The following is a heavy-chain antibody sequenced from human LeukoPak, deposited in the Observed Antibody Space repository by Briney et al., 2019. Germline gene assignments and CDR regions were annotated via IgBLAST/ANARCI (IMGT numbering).Heavy chain of an antibody. D-gene: IGHD7-27*01. Sequence: EASVKVSCKASGYTFTSYGISWVRQAPGQGLEWMGWMSPNSGNTGYAQKFQGRVTMTRDTSTGTAYLELSSLRSEDSAVYYCVRTPPNWGADFWGQGTLVTVSS. V-gene: IGHV1-8*02. CDR3: VRTPPNWGADF. J-gene: IGHJ4*02. CDR1: GYTFTSYG. CDR2: MSPNSGNT.